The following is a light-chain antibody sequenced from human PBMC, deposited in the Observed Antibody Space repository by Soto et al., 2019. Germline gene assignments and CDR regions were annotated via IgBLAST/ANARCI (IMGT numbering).Light chain of an antibody. CDR2: GAS. Sequence: LPQARAMLSLSPGDRATPSCRASQTISSGFLAWYQQKVGQAPRLLIYGASTRATGIPARFSGGGSGTEFTLTISSLQSEDFAIYYCQQYDNWVTFGQATKVDIK. J-gene: IGKJ1*01. CDR1: QTISSGF. V-gene: IGKV3-15*01. CDR3: QQYDNWVT.